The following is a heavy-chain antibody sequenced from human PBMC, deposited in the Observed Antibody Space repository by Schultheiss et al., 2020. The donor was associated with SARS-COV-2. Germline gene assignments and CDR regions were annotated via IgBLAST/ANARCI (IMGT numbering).Heavy chain of an antibody. Sequence: ASVKVSCKASGYTFTGYYMHWVRQAPGQGLEWMGWINPNSGGTNYAQKFQGRVTMTRDTSISTAYMELSRLRSDDTAVYYCARQEGSYSYLDYWGQGTLVTVSS. J-gene: IGHJ4*02. V-gene: IGHV1-2*02. CDR3: ARQEGSYSYLDY. CDR2: INPNSGGT. CDR1: GYTFTGYY. D-gene: IGHD1-26*01.